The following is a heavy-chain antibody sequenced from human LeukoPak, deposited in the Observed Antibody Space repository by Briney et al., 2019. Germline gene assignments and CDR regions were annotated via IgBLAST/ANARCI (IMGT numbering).Heavy chain of an antibody. D-gene: IGHD2-15*01. CDR1: KFTFSTYW. CDR3: ARTKILVVVVATPDIPYYFDY. V-gene: IGHV3-7*03. Sequence: GGSLRLTCAASKFTFSTYWTSWVRQAPGKGLEWVANIKQDGSEKYYVDSVKGRFTISRDNAKNSLYLQMNNLRAEDTAVYYCARTKILVVVVATPDIPYYFDYWGQGTLVTVSS. J-gene: IGHJ4*02. CDR2: IKQDGSEK.